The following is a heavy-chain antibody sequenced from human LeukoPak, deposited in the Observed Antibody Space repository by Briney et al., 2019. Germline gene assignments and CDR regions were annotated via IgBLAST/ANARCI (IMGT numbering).Heavy chain of an antibody. V-gene: IGHV3-30*02. Sequence: GGSLRLSCAASGFTFSSYGMHWVRQAAGKGLEWVAFIRYDGSNKYYADSVKGRFTVSRDNAKMSLYLQVDSPRAEDTAMYYCARDYSSSPFRVMDYYYMDVWGKGTTVIVSS. CDR1: GFTFSSYG. J-gene: IGHJ6*03. CDR3: ARDYSSSPFRVMDYYYMDV. CDR2: IRYDGSNK. D-gene: IGHD6-6*01.